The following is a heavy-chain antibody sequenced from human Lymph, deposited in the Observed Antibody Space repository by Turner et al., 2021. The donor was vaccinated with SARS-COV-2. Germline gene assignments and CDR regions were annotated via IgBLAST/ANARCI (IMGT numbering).Heavy chain of an antibody. Sequence: QVQLQQWGAGLLKPSETLSLTCAVYGGSFSGYYWSWIRQPPGKGLEWIGEINHSGSTNYNPSLKSRVTISVDTSKNQFSLKLSSVTAAGTAVYYCARGGVDTAMVRYYYYGMDVWGQGTTVTVSS. CDR3: ARGGVDTAMVRYYYYGMDV. V-gene: IGHV4-34*01. CDR2: INHSGST. J-gene: IGHJ6*02. CDR1: GGSFSGYY. D-gene: IGHD5-18*01.